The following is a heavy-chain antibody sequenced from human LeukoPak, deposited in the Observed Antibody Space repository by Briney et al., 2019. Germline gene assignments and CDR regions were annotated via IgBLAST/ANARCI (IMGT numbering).Heavy chain of an antibody. V-gene: IGHV3-30*03. Sequence: HPGGSLRLSCAASGFTFSSYGMHWVRQAPGKGLEWVAVISYDGSNKYYADSVKGRFTTSRDNAKDSLYLQMNSLRDEDTAVYYCARAGSSEFYDFWGQGVLVTVSS. D-gene: IGHD3-10*01. CDR2: ISYDGSNK. CDR1: GFTFSSYG. CDR3: ARAGSSEFYDF. J-gene: IGHJ4*02.